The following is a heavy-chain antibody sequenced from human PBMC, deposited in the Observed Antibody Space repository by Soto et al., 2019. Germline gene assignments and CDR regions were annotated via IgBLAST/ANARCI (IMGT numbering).Heavy chain of an antibody. D-gene: IGHD3-22*01. Sequence: SETLSLTCTVSGGSISSYYWSWIRQPPGKGLEWIGYIYYSGSTNYNPSLKSRVTISVDTSKNQFPLKLSSVTAADTAVYYCARASHSSGYLFDYWGQGTLVTVSS. V-gene: IGHV4-59*01. CDR2: IYYSGST. CDR3: ARASHSSGYLFDY. CDR1: GGSISSYY. J-gene: IGHJ4*02.